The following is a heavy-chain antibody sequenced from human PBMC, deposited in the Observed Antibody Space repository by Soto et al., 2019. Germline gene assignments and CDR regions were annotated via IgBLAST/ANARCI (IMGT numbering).Heavy chain of an antibody. CDR3: ARDWEGVVGPFAP. J-gene: IGHJ5*02. Sequence: GGSLRLSCAASGFTFSSYEMNWVRQAPGKGLEWVSYISSSGSTIYYADSVKGRFTISRDNAKNSLYLQMNSLRAEDTAVYYCARDWEGVVGPFAPWGQGTLVTVSS. CDR1: GFTFSSYE. CDR2: ISSSGSTI. V-gene: IGHV3-48*03. D-gene: IGHD2-15*01.